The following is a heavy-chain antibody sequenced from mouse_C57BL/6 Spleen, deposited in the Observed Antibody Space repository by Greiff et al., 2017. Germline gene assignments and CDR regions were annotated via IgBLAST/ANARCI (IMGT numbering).Heavy chain of an antibody. CDR1: GYAFSSSW. D-gene: IGHD1-1*01. J-gene: IGHJ2*01. CDR3: ARSDTTVVATNFDY. V-gene: IGHV1-82*01. Sequence: QVQLQQSGPELVKPGASVKISCKASGYAFSSSWMNWVKQRPGKGLEWIGRIYPGDGDTNYNGKFKGKATLTADKSSSTAYMQLSSLTSEDSAVYCCARSDTTVVATNFDYWGQGTTLTVSS. CDR2: IYPGDGDT.